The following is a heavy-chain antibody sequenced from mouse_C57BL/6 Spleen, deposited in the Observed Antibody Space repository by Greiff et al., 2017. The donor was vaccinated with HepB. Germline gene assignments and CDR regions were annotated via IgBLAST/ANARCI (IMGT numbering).Heavy chain of an antibody. J-gene: IGHJ4*01. CDR1: GYAFSSYW. D-gene: IGHD2-5*01. CDR2: IYPGDGDT. CDR3: ARGGGYYYSNYDAMDY. Sequence: QVQLQQSGAELVKPGASVKISCKASGYAFSSYWMNWVKQRPGKGLEWIGQIYPGDGDTNYNGKFKGKATLTADKSSSTAYMQLSSLTSEDSAVYFCARGGGYYYSNYDAMDYWGQGTSVTVSS. V-gene: IGHV1-80*01.